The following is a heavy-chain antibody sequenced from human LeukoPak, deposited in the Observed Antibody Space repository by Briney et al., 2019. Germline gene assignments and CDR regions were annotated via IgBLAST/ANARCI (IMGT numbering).Heavy chain of an antibody. CDR1: GFTFSSYE. CDR3: ARGAYGDYGRGY. D-gene: IGHD4-17*01. CDR2: IYSSGSTT. Sequence: GGSLRRSCAASGFTFSSYEMNWVRQAPGKGLEWVSYIYSSGSTTKYADPVKGRFTISRDNAKNSLHLQMSSLRVEDTAVYYCARGAYGDYGRGYWGQGTLVTVSS. J-gene: IGHJ4*02. V-gene: IGHV3-48*03.